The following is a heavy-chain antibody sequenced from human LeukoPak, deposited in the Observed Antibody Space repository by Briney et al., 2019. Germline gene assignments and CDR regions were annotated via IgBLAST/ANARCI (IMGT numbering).Heavy chain of an antibody. D-gene: IGHD6-13*01. J-gene: IGHJ4*02. Sequence: PGGSLRLSCAASGFTFSSYSMNWVRQVPGKGLEWVSSISSSSSYIHYADSVKGRFTISRDNAKNSLYLQMNSLRAEDTAVYYCASPGIAAAGFDYWGQGTLVTVSS. CDR1: GFTFSSYS. V-gene: IGHV3-21*01. CDR3: ASPGIAAAGFDY. CDR2: ISSSSSYI.